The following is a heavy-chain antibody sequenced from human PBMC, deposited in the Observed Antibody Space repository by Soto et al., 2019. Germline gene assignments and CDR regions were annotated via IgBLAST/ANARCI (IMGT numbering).Heavy chain of an antibody. V-gene: IGHV3-30*19. CDR3: ARTLRYDSNGYSGAFMG. Sequence: QVHLVESGGGVVQSGRSLRLSCAASGFTFSSYGMHWVRQAPGKGLEWVALISYDAGDKYYADSVRGRFTISRDNSKNTLFLQMNSLRPADKAVYYCARTLRYDSNGYSGAFMGWGQGALVSVSS. CDR1: GFTFSSYG. J-gene: IGHJ4*02. CDR2: ISYDAGDK. D-gene: IGHD3-22*01.